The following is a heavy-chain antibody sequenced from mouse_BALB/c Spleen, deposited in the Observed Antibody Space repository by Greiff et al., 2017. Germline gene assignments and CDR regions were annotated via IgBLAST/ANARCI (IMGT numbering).Heavy chain of an antibody. CDR1: GYTFTSYT. V-gene: IGHV1-4*01. CDR3: ARKGEYGNPFDY. J-gene: IGHJ2*01. Sequence: VQLQESGAELARPGASVKMSCKASGYTFTSYTMHWVKQRPGQGLEWIGYINPSCGYTNYNQKFKDKATLTADKSSSTAYMQLSSLTSEDSAVYYCARKGEYGNPFDYWGQGTTLTVSS. CDR2: INPSCGYT. D-gene: IGHD2-1*01.